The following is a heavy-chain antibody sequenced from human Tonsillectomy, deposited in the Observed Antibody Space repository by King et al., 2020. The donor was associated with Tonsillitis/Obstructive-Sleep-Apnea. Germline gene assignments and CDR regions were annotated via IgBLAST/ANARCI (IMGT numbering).Heavy chain of an antibody. CDR3: ARSGGGLWSHYYMGV. Sequence: QLQESGPGLVKPSETLSLTCIVSGASINSYYWSWIRQTPGEGLEWIGYIYKSGTTNYNPSLKSRLTISVETSKNQFSLKLRFVTAADTAVYYCARSGGGLWSHYYMGVWGKGPTVTVS. CDR2: IYKSGTT. J-gene: IGHJ6*03. CDR1: GASINSYY. V-gene: IGHV4-59*08. D-gene: IGHD3-16*01.